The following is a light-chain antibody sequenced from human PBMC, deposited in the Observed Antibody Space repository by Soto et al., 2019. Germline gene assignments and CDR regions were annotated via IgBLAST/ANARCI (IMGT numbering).Light chain of an antibody. Sequence: QSALTQPASVSGSPGQSITISCTGTSSDVGGYNYVSWYQQHPGKAPKLMMFDVSNRPSGVSNRFSGYKSGNTASLTISGLQAEHEAEYYCSSYTSSSTRVFGTGTKLTVL. V-gene: IGLV2-14*03. CDR2: DVS. CDR3: SSYTSSSTRV. CDR1: SSDVGGYNY. J-gene: IGLJ1*01.